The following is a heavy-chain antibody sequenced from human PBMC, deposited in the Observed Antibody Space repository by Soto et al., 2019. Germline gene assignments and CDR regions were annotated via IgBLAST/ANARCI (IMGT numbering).Heavy chain of an antibody. CDR2: IYYSGNT. CDR3: ARRNLFYYGMDV. CDR1: GGSISSYY. Sequence: SETLSLTCTVSGGSISSYYWSWIRQPPGKGLEWIGYIYYSGNTNYNPSLKSRVTISVDTSKNQFSLKLSSVTAADTAVYYCARRNLFYYGMDVWGQGTTVTVSS. J-gene: IGHJ6*02. V-gene: IGHV4-59*08.